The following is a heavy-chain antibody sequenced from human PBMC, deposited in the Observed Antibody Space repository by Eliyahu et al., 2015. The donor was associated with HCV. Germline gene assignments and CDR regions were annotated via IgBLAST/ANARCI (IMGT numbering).Heavy chain of an antibody. Sequence: QVQLQESGPGLVKPSETLSLTCAVSGYSISSGYYWGWIRQPPGKGLEWIGSIYHSGSTYYNPSLKSRVTISVDTSKNQFSLKLSSVTAADTAVYYCARDTVGELVYWGQGTLVTVSS. V-gene: IGHV4-38-2*02. CDR2: IYHSGST. CDR1: GYSISSGYY. CDR3: ARDTVGELVY. J-gene: IGHJ4*02. D-gene: IGHD3-10*01.